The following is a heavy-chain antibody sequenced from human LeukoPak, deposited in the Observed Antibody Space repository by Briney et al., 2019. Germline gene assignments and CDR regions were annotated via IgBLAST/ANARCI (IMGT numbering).Heavy chain of an antibody. J-gene: IGHJ4*02. Sequence: SETLSLTCAVYGGSFSGYSWTWIRQPPGKGLEWIGEIDRSGSTNYNPALKSRLTISVDTSKNQFSLKLGSVTAADTAVYYCARASATGLAYWGQGTLVTVSS. D-gene: IGHD1-1*01. CDR1: GGSFSGYS. CDR2: IDRSGST. CDR3: ARASATGLAY. V-gene: IGHV4-34*01.